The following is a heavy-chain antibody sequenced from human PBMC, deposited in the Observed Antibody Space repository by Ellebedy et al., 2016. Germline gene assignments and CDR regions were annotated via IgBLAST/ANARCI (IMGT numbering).Heavy chain of an antibody. J-gene: IGHJ4*02. CDR3: SRHTDYALDY. D-gene: IGHD4-17*01. V-gene: IGHV3-7*01. Sequence: GESLKISCAASGFPFSIYWMSWVRQAPGKGLECVANIKQDGSEKSYVDSVKGRFTISRDNAKNSLYLQMNSLRAEDTAVYYCSRHTDYALDYWGQGALVTVSS. CDR1: GFPFSIYW. CDR2: IKQDGSEK.